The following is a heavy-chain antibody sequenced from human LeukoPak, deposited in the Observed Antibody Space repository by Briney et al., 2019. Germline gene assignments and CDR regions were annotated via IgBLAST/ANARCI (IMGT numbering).Heavy chain of an antibody. CDR3: VKGADGGYNFEDSFYFEA. J-gene: IGHJ4*02. Sequence: GRSLRLSCAAPGFTMNNFGMHWVRQAPGKGLGWVAVIWNDGSQKHYIDSVKGRFTISRENSMNTLSLQMNGLRVEDTGVYYCVKGADGGYNFEDSFYFEAWGQGTLVTVSS. CDR2: IWNDGSQK. D-gene: IGHD5-24*01. CDR1: GFTMNNFG. V-gene: IGHV3-33*06.